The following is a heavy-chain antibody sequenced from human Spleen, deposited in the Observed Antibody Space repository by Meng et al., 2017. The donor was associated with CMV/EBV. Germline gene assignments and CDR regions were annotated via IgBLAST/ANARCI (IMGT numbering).Heavy chain of an antibody. V-gene: IGHV7-4-1*02. Sequence: QVQLVQSGAEVKNPGAAVKVSFKASGYTFTVYSLHWVRQAPGQGLEWMGWINTNTGNPTYAPGFTGWFVFSLDPSVSTAYLQISSLKAEDTAMYYCASGLVGVTEPYYWGQGTLVTVSS. J-gene: IGHJ4*02. CDR3: ASGLVGVTEPYY. CDR1: GYTFTVYS. D-gene: IGHD1-26*01. CDR2: INTNTGNP.